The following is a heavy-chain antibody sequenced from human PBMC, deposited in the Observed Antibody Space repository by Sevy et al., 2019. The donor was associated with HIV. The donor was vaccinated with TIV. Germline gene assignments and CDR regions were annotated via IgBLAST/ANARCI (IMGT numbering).Heavy chain of an antibody. J-gene: IGHJ4*02. D-gene: IGHD3-16*01. CDR3: ARDLPRYPGGVDY. CDR1: GFTFSNYA. CDR2: ISGSGGTT. Sequence: GESLKIYCAASGFTFSNYAMSWVRQAPGKGLEWVSAISGSGGTTYYADSVKGRFAISRDNSKNTLYLQMNSLRAEDTALFYCARDLPRYPGGVDYWGQGTLVTVSS. V-gene: IGHV3-23*01.